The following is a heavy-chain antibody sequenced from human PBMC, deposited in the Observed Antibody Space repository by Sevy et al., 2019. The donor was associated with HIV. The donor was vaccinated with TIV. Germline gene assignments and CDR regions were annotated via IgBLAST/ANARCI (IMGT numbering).Heavy chain of an antibody. CDR2: IWYDGSNQ. V-gene: IGHV3-33*01. J-gene: IGHJ6*02. CDR1: GFTFNSYG. CDR3: ARVDYQYYYYAMDV. D-gene: IGHD4-17*01. Sequence: GGSLRLSCAASGFTFNSYGTHWVRQAPGKGLEWVAVIWYDGSNQYYEDSGKGRFTISRDNSKNTLYLQMNSLRAEDTAVHFCARVDYQYYYYAMDVWGQGTTVTVSS.